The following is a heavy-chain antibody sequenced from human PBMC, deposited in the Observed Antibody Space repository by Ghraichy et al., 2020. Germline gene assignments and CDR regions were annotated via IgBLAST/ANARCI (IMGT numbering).Heavy chain of an antibody. J-gene: IGHJ4*02. CDR3: ATTGMYYYGSGSYYRDY. D-gene: IGHD3-10*01. CDR2: IWYDGSNK. V-gene: IGHV3-33*01. Sequence: GGSPRLSCAASGFTFSSYGMHWVRQAPGKGLEWVAVIWYDGSNKYYADSVKGRFTISRDNSKNTLYLQMNSLRAEDTAVYYCATTGMYYYGSGSYYRDYWGQGTLVTVSS. CDR1: GFTFSSYG.